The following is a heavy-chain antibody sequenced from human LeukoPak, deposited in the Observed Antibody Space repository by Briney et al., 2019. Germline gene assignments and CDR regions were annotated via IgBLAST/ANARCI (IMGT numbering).Heavy chain of an antibody. J-gene: IGHJ4*02. CDR1: GFTFSSYV. CDR3: ARTEQLSRIESSIDY. Sequence: GGSLRLSCAASGFTFSSYVMHWVRQAPGKGLEGVAIISYDGSNEHYADSVKGRFTISRDNSKNTLYLQMNSLRAADTAVYYCARTEQLSRIESSIDYWGQGTLVTVSA. CDR2: ISYDGSNE. V-gene: IGHV3-30*04. D-gene: IGHD6-13*01.